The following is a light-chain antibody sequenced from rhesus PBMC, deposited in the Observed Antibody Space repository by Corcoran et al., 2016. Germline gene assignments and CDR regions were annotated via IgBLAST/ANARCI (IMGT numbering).Light chain of an antibody. CDR2: TAS. V-gene: IGKV1-22*01. Sequence: DIQMTQSPSSLSTSVGDTVTITCRASQSISSWLAWYKQNPGKAPKLLIYTASSLQSGVPSRFSGSGSGTDFTLTISSLQSEDFSTYYCQQYSSSPYSFGQGTKVEIK. CDR1: QSISSW. CDR3: QQYSSSPYS. J-gene: IGKJ2*01.